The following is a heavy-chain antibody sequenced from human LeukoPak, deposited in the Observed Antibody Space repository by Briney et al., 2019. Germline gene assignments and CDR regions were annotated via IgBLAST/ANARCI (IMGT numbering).Heavy chain of an antibody. CDR3: AKGVDFTAHFAR. D-gene: IGHD3-3*01. CDR1: GGPLGRFY. J-gene: IGHJ4*02. V-gene: IGHV4-34*01. Sequence: SETLSLTCGVSGGPLGRFYWTWIRQAPGKGLEWIGEVNHSRSANYNPSLKSRVTISLDASQNQFSLSLSSVTAADTAVYFCAKGVDFTAHFARWGQGTRVTVSS. CDR2: VNHSRSA.